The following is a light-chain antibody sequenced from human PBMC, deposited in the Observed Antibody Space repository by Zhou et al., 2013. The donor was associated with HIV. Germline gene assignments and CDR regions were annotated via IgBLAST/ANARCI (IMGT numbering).Light chain of an antibody. V-gene: IGKV3-15*01. J-gene: IGKJ2*01. Sequence: ERVMTQSPATVSVSPGERVTLTCRASQSVGTNVAWYQQKPAQAPRLVIYGASTRAAAFPARFSGSGSGTEFTLTISSLQSEDFAVYYCQQYDTWPSFGQGTKLQIK. CDR3: QQYDTWPS. CDR2: GAS. CDR1: QSVGTN.